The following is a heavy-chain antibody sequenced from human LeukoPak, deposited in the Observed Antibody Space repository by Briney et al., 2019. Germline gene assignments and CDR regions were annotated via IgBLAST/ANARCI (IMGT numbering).Heavy chain of an antibody. CDR3: ARDGGSPPHNWFDP. V-gene: IGHV4-34*01. Sequence: SETLSLTCAVYGGSFSGYYWSWIRQPPGKGLEWIGEINHSGSTNYNPSLKSRVTISVDTSKNQFSLKLSSVTAADTAVYYCARDGGSPPHNWFDPWGQGTLVTVSS. J-gene: IGHJ5*02. D-gene: IGHD2-15*01. CDR1: GGSFSGYY. CDR2: INHSGST.